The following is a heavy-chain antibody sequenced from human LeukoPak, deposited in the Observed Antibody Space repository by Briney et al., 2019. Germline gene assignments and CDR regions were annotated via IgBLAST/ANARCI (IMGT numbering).Heavy chain of an antibody. D-gene: IGHD3-3*01. Sequence: SETLSLTCTVSGGSIRNYYWSWIRQPPGKGLEWIGDIHYSGSTNYNPSLKSRVTISGGMSKNQFSLKLSSVTAADTAVYYCARGSYDFWSGYSTYYYYYYMDVWGKGTTVTVSS. V-gene: IGHV4-59*01. CDR1: GGSIRNYY. CDR2: IHYSGST. J-gene: IGHJ6*03. CDR3: ARGSYDFWSGYSTYYYYYYMDV.